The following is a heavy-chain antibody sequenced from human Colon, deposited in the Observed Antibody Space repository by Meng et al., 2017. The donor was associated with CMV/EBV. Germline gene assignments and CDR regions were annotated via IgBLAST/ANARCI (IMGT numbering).Heavy chain of an antibody. CDR1: GFTFRDNY. CDR2: ISSSSATI. V-gene: IGHV3-11*01. J-gene: IGHJ4*01. CDR3: ASRYSYVGF. D-gene: IGHD5-12*01. Sequence: GESLKISCAASGFTFRDNYMSWIRQAPGKGLEWISYISSSSATIYYADSVKGRFTISRDNAKQTLSLEMNNLRAEDTAVYYCASRYSYVGFWGHGTLVTVSS.